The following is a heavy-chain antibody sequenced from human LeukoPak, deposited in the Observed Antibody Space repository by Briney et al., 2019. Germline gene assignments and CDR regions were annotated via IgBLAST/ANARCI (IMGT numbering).Heavy chain of an antibody. V-gene: IGHV1-3*01. CDR1: GYTFTSYA. J-gene: IGHJ6*02. CDR3: ARRAWTYYYYGMDV. CDR2: INAGNGNT. D-gene: IGHD1-1*01. Sequence: ASVKVSCKASGYTFTSYAMHWVRQAPGQRLEWMGWINAGNGNTKYSQKFQGRVTMTRNTSISTAYMELSSLRSEDTAVYYCARRAWTYYYYGMDVWGQGTTVTVSS.